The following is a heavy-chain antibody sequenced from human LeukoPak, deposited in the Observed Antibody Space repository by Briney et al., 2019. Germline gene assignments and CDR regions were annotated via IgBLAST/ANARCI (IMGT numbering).Heavy chain of an antibody. J-gene: IGHJ5*02. CDR2: INPNSGGT. CDR1: GYTFTGYY. D-gene: IGHD2-15*01. CDR3: ARDRCSGGSCYSGWFDP. V-gene: IGHV1-2*02. Sequence: GASVKVSCKASGYTFTGYYMHWVRQAPGQGREWMGWINPNSGGTNYAQKFQGRVTTTRDTSISTAYMELSRLRSDDTAVYYCARDRCSGGSCYSGWFDPWGQGTLVTVSS.